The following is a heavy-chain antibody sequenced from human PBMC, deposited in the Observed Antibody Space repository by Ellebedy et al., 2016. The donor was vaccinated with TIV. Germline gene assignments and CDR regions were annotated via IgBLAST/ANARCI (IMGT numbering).Heavy chain of an antibody. D-gene: IGHD3-22*01. CDR2: IKQDGSEK. J-gene: IGHJ6*03. CDR1: GFTFSSYW. CDR3: ARVFYDSSGYYYGGGYYYMDV. V-gene: IGHV3-7*01. Sequence: GGSLRLSCAASGFTFSSYWMSWVRQAPGKGLEWVANIKQDGSEKYYVDSVKGRFTISRDNAKNSLYLQMNSMRAEDTDVYYCARVFYDSSGYYYGGGYYYMDVWGKGTTVTVAS.